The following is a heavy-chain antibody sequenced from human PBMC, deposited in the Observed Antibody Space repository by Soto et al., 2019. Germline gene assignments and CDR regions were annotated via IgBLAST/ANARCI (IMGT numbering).Heavy chain of an antibody. D-gene: IGHD2-15*01. Sequence: ASVTVSGKGSSDTFNTFGISCVGQAPGERLEWMGWISTYNGNRKYAQMFQGRLTMTTDPSTSTAYMELRSLTSDDTAVYYCGREYCRGVSCYGVDYWGQGTLVTVS. CDR2: ISTYNGNR. J-gene: IGHJ4*02. CDR3: GREYCRGVSCYGVDY. V-gene: IGHV1-18*01. CDR1: SDTFNTFG.